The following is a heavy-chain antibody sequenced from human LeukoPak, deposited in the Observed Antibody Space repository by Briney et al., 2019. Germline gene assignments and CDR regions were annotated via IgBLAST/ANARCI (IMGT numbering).Heavy chain of an antibody. CDR2: ITNSGDNT. V-gene: IGHV3-23*01. D-gene: IGHD6-13*01. CDR3: AKAPMEDSWYIHFDF. Sequence: GGSLRLSCAASGFTFSNYAMSWVRQAPGKGLEWVSAITNSGDNTYYADSVKGRFTISRDNSKNTLFLQINSLRAEDTAIYYCAKAPMEDSWYIHFDFWGQGALVTVSS. J-gene: IGHJ4*02. CDR1: GFTFSNYA.